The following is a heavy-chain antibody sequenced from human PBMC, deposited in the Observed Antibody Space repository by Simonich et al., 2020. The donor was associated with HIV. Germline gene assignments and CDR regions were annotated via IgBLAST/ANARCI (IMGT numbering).Heavy chain of an antibody. J-gene: IGHJ4*02. CDR2: IKHSGST. CDR1: GGSFSGYY. V-gene: IGHV4-34*01. D-gene: IGHD4-17*01. Sequence: QVQLQQWGAGLLKPSETLSLTCAVYGGSFSGYYWSWLRQPPGKGLGWIGEIKHSGSTNYNPSLKSRVTISVDTSKNQFSLKLSSVTAADTAVYYCARRHPTTVTTPYFDYWGQGTLVTVSS. CDR3: ARRHPTTVTTPYFDY.